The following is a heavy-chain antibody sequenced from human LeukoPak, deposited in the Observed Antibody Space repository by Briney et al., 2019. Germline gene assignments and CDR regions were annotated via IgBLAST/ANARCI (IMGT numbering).Heavy chain of an antibody. CDR1: GYTFTGYG. CDR3: ARDVGLGFYSGSGKYHS. V-gene: IGHV1-18*04. J-gene: IGHJ5*02. D-gene: IGHD3-10*01. CDR2: ISGHNGET. Sequence: ASVKVSCKTSGYTFTGYGVSWVRQAPGQGFEWMAWISGHNGETKYAQRFQGRLTLTTDTPTSTAYMELRSLKSDDTATYYRARDVGLGFYSGSGKYHSWGQGTLVTVSS.